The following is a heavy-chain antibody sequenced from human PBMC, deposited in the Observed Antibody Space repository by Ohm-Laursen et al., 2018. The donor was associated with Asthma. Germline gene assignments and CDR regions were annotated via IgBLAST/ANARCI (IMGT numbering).Heavy chain of an antibody. J-gene: IGHJ4*02. V-gene: IGHV1-18*01. CDR1: GYTFNSYG. CDR2: ISAYNGNT. D-gene: IGHD6-19*01. CDR3: AREDPGIAVAGQGAFDY. Sequence: ATVKISCKASGYTFNSYGISWVRQAPGQGLEWMGWISAYNGNTNYAQKLQGRVTMTTDTSTSTAYMELRSLRSDDTAVYYCAREDPGIAVAGQGAFDYWGQGALVTVAS.